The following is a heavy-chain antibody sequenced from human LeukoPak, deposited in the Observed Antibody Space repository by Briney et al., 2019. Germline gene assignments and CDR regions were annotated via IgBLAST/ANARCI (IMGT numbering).Heavy chain of an antibody. V-gene: IGHV3-30*03. CDR2: ISYDGSNK. CDR3: ARGPYYYGSGTGSGFDP. J-gene: IGHJ5*02. CDR1: GFTFSSYG. Sequence: GRSLRLSCAAPGFTFSSYGMHWVRQAPGKGLEWVAVISYDGSNKYYADSVKGRFTISRDNSKNTLYLQMNSLRAEDTAVYYCARGPYYYGSGTGSGFDPWGQGTLVTVSS. D-gene: IGHD3-10*01.